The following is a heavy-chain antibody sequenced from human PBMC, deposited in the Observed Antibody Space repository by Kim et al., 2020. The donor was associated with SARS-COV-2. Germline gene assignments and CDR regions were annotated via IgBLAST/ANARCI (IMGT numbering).Heavy chain of an antibody. Sequence: GGSLRLSCAASGFTFSSYAMSWVRQAPGKGLEWVAAISGSGGSTYYADSVTGRFTISRDNSKNTLYLQMNSLRAEATAVNYCATDGEDIVLMVYATRPYYYYGMDVWGQVTKVTLS. CDR3: ATDGEDIVLMVYATRPYYYYGMDV. V-gene: IGHV3-23*01. J-gene: IGHJ6*02. D-gene: IGHD2-8*01. CDR1: GFTFSSYA. CDR2: ISGSGGST.